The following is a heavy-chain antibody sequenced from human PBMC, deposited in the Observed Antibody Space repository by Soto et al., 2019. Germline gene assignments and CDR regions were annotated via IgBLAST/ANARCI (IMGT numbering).Heavy chain of an antibody. CDR3: ARSGPPAGY. J-gene: IGHJ4*02. V-gene: IGHV1-18*01. Sequence: QVQLVQSGAEVKKPGASVKVSCKASGYTFTSYAISWVRQAPGQGLEWMGWISAYNGNTNYAQKLQGRVTITTDPPTTTAYLALRSLGSGDTAVGYCARSGPPAGYLGQGTPITGSP. CDR1: GYTFTSYA. D-gene: IGHD3-10*01. CDR2: ISAYNGNT.